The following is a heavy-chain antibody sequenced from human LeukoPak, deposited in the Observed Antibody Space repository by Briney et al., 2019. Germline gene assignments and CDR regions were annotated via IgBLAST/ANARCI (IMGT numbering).Heavy chain of an antibody. CDR3: AKEGDYGDYLPGQYFDY. CDR1: GFTFSSYA. CDR2: ISGSGGST. Sequence: PGGSLRLSCAASGFTFSSYAMSWVRQAPGKGLEWVSAISGSGGSTYYADSVKGRFTISRDNSKNTLYLQMNSLRAEGTAVYYCAKEGDYGDYLPGQYFDYWGQGTLVTVSS. V-gene: IGHV3-23*01. J-gene: IGHJ4*02. D-gene: IGHD4-17*01.